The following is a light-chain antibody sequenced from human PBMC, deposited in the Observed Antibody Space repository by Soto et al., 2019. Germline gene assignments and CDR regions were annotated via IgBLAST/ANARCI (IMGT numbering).Light chain of an antibody. CDR2: LGS. V-gene: IGKV2-28*01. CDR1: HSLLYSNAYNY. Sequence: IVVTQSPLSLRFSPWGPASMSCRSSHSLLYSNAYNYIDWYLQKPGQSPQLLIYLGSHRASGVPDRFSGSGSGTNFTLKINRVEAEDVGIYYCMQGRESLTFGQGTRLEIK. J-gene: IGKJ5*01. CDR3: MQGRESLT.